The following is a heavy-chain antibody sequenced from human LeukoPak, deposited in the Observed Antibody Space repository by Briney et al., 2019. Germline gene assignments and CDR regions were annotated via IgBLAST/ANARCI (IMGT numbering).Heavy chain of an antibody. CDR1: GFTFSSYA. CDR3: RTVYGEIEGAFDY. J-gene: IGHJ4*02. Sequence: PGGSLRLSCAASGFTFSSYAMSWVRQAPGKGLEWVSAISGSGGSTYYADSVKGRFTISRDNSKNTLYLQMNSLKTEDTAVYYCRTVYGEIEGAFDYWGQGTLVTVSS. CDR2: ISGSGGST. V-gene: IGHV3-23*01. D-gene: IGHD4-17*01.